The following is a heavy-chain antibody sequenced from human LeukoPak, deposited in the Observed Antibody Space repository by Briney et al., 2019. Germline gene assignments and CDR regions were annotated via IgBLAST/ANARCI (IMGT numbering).Heavy chain of an antibody. V-gene: IGHV3-23*01. D-gene: IGHD3-3*01. CDR1: GFAFDKYA. CDR2: IDSDSART. J-gene: IGHJ4*02. CDR3: ANLHFGVVTVDY. Sequence: NPGGSLRLSCSAFGFAFDKYAMNWVRQAPEKGLEWVSTIDSDSARTYYADSVNGRFTISRDNSKNTLYLQMNSLRAEDTAVYYCANLHFGVVTVDYWGQGTLVTVSS.